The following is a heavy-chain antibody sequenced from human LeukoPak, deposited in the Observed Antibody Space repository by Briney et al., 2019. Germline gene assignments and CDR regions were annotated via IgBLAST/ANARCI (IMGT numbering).Heavy chain of an antibody. J-gene: IGHJ4*02. D-gene: IGHD3-10*01. Sequence: SETLSLTCAVSGGSISSSNWWSWVRQPPRKGLEWIGEIYHSGSTNYNPSFKSRVTISVDKSKNQFSLKRSSVAAADTAVYYCARDGDYGSGSYCYWGQGTLVTVSS. CDR2: IYHSGST. V-gene: IGHV4-4*02. CDR3: ARDGDYGSGSYCY. CDR1: GGSISSSNW.